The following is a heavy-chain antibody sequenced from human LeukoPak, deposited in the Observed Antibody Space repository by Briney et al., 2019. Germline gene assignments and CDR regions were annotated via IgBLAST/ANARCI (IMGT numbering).Heavy chain of an antibody. Sequence: SETLSLTCTVSGGSISSYYWSWIRQPPGKGMEWIGSIYYSGSTYYNPSLKSRVTISVDTSKNQFSLKLSSVTAADTAVYYCARETYYYGSGNYWGQGTLVTVSS. V-gene: IGHV4-59*12. CDR1: GGSISSYY. CDR3: ARETYYYGSGNY. CDR2: IYYSGST. J-gene: IGHJ4*02. D-gene: IGHD3-10*01.